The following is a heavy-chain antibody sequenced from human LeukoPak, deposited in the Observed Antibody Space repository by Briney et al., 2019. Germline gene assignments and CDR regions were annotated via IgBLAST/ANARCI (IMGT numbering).Heavy chain of an antibody. D-gene: IGHD3-22*01. CDR3: AGSTPYYYDSSGYWVAFDI. CDR1: GGSISSGDYY. V-gene: IGHV4-30-4*01. CDR2: IYYSGST. J-gene: IGHJ3*02. Sequence: SQTLSLTCTVSGGSISSGDYYWSWIRQPPGKGLEWIGYIYYSGSTYYNPSLRSRVTISVDTSKNRFSLKLGSVTAADTAVYYCAGSTPYYYDSSGYWVAFDIWGQGTMVTVSS.